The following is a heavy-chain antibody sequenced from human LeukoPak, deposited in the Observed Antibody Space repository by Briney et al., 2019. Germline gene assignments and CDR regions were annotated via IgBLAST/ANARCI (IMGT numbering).Heavy chain of an antibody. CDR2: IIPIFGTA. Sequence: ASVKVSCKASGGTFSSYAISWVRQAPGQGLEWMGGIIPIFGTANYAQKFQGRVTITTDESTSTAYMELSSLRSEDTAVYYCAGGRCSSTSCYTGMDYYYMDVWGKGTTVTVSS. CDR1: GGTFSSYA. V-gene: IGHV1-69*05. D-gene: IGHD2-2*02. J-gene: IGHJ6*03. CDR3: AGGRCSSTSCYTGMDYYYMDV.